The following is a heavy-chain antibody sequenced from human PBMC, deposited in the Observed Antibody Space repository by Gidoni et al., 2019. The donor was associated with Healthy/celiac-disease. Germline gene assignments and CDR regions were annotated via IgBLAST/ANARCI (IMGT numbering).Heavy chain of an antibody. CDR1: GGSISSGGYY. CDR2: IYYSGST. Sequence: QVQLQESGPGLVKPSQTMSLTCTVSGGSISSGGYYWSWIRQHPGKGLEWIGYIYYSGSTYYNPSLKSRVTISVDTSKNQFSLKLSSVTAADTAVYYCARAGVAAAGRVTHFDYWGQGTLVTVSS. CDR3: ARAGVAAAGRVTHFDY. D-gene: IGHD6-13*01. V-gene: IGHV4-31*03. J-gene: IGHJ4*02.